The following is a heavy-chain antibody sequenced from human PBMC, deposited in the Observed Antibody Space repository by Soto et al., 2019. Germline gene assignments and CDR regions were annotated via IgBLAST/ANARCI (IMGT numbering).Heavy chain of an antibody. CDR2: IKQDGSEK. Sequence: GGSLRLSCAASGFTFSSYWMSWVRQAPGKGLEWVANIKQDGSEKYYADSVKGRFTISRDNAKNSLYLQMNSLRAEDTAVYYCAREEEGRITIFGVVMPYGMDVWGQGTTVTVSS. CDR1: GFTFSSYW. CDR3: AREEEGRITIFGVVMPYGMDV. J-gene: IGHJ6*02. D-gene: IGHD3-3*01. V-gene: IGHV3-7*03.